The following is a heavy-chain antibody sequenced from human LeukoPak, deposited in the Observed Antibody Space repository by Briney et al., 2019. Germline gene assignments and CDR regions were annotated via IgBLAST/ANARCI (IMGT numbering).Heavy chain of an antibody. V-gene: IGHV4-39*01. CDR3: ARQSGIAVAGIGAHMDY. D-gene: IGHD6-19*01. J-gene: IGHJ4*02. CDR1: GGSISSSSYY. CDR2: IYYSGST. Sequence: SETLSLTCTVSGGSISSSSYYWGWIRQPPGKGLEWIGSIYYSGSTYYNPSLKSRVTISVDTSKNQFSLKLSSVTAADTAVYYCARQSGIAVAGIGAHMDYWGQGTLVTVSS.